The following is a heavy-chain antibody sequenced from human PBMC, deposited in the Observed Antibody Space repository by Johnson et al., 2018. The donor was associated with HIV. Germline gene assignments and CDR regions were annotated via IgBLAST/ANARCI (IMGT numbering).Heavy chain of an antibody. D-gene: IGHD6-13*01. V-gene: IGHV3-66*04. CDR3: ASHRSIAADDAFDI. Sequence: VQLVESGGGLVQPGGSLRLSCAASGFTVSSNYMSWVRQAPGKGLEWVSVIYSGGSTYYADSVKGRFTISRDNAKNSLYLQMNSLRAEDKALYYCASHRSIAADDAFDIWGQGTMVTVSS. CDR2: IYSGGST. J-gene: IGHJ3*02. CDR1: GFTVSSNY.